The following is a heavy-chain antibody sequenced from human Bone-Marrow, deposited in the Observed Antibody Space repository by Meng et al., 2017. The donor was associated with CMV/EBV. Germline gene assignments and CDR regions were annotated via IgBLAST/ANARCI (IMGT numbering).Heavy chain of an antibody. CDR3: ARGAGVVPAAKRGGGFDY. CDR1: GASTSDYY. CDR2: IYYSGTT. J-gene: IGHJ4*02. D-gene: IGHD2-2*01. V-gene: IGHV4-59*12. Sequence: GSLRLSCTVSGASTSDYYWSWIRQPPGKGLEWIGYIYYSGTTNYNPSLRSRVTISGDMSKNQFSLKLSSVTAADTAVYYCARGAGVVPAAKRGGGFDYWGQGTLVTVSS.